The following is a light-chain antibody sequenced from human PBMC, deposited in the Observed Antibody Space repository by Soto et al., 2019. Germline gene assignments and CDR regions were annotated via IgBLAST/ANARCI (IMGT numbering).Light chain of an antibody. V-gene: IGKV3-15*01. CDR3: QQYSIWRT. CDR2: GAS. J-gene: IGKJ1*01. CDR1: QTVRSS. Sequence: EIVSTQSPATLSFSPVGRATLSCRASQTVRSSYLAWYQQIPGQSPRLLIYGASTRATGIPARFSGSGSGTEFTLTISSLQSEDFAVYYCQQYSIWRTFGQGTKVDIK.